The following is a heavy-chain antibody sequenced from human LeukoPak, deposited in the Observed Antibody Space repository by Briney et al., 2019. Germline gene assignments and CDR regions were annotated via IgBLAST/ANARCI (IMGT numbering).Heavy chain of an antibody. CDR3: ARDLGGSYYYFDY. CDR2: ISSSSSTI. CDR1: GFAFSLYS. D-gene: IGHD1-26*01. Sequence: GGSLRLSCAASGFAFSLYSMNWARQAPGKGLEWISYISSSSSTIYYADSVKGRFTISRDNAKNSLYLQMNSLRAEDTAVYYCARDLGGSYYYFDYWGQGTLVTVSS. J-gene: IGHJ4*02. V-gene: IGHV3-48*04.